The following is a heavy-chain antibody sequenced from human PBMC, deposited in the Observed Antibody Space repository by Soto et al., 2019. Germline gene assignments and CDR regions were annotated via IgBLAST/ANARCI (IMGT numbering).Heavy chain of an antibody. V-gene: IGHV4-39*07. J-gene: IGHJ5*02. CDR2: INHSGST. CDR1: GGSISSGGYY. Sequence: PSETLSLTCTVSGGSISSGGYYWSWIRQHPGKGLEWIGEINHSGSTNYNPSLKSRVTISVDTSKNQFSLKLSSVTAADTAVYYCARSPLFDPWGQGTLVTVSS. CDR3: ARSPLFDP.